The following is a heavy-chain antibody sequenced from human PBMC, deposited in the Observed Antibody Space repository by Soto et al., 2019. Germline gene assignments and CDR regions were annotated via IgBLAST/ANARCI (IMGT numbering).Heavy chain of an antibody. D-gene: IGHD6-25*01. CDR3: ASHGEQRLARFDY. Sequence: GGSLRLSCAASGLTLSTYAMSWVRQAPGKGLEWVSGISISGDSTYYADSVKGRFTVSRDNSKNTLYLQVSSLRAEDTAVYYCASHGEQRLARFDYWGQGILVTVSS. V-gene: IGHV3-23*01. CDR1: GLTLSTYA. J-gene: IGHJ4*02. CDR2: ISISGDST.